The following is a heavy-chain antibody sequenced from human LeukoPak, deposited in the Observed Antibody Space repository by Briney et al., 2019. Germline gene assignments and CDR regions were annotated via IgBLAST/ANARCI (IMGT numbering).Heavy chain of an antibody. CDR2: IYYSGST. CDR3: ARGGSGWYQDY. CDR1: GGSISSYY. J-gene: IGHJ4*02. D-gene: IGHD6-19*01. V-gene: IGHV4-59*12. Sequence: SETLSLTCTVSGGSISSYYWSWIRQPPGKGLEWIGYIYYSGSTNYNPSLKSRVTISVDTSKNQFSLKLSSVTAADTAVYCCARGGSGWYQDYWGQGTLVTVSS.